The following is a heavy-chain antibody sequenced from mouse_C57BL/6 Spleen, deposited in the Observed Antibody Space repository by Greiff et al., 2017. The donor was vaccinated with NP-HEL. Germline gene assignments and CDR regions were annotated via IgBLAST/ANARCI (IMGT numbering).Heavy chain of an antibody. V-gene: IGHV1-62-2*01. J-gene: IGHJ3*01. D-gene: IGHD3-2*02. Sequence: VQLQESGAELVKPGASVKLSCKASGYTFTEYTIHWVKQRSGQGLEWIGWFYPGSGSIKYNEKFKDKATLTADKSSSTVYMELSRLTSEDSAVYFCARHEEDSSGYGAWFAYWGQGTLVTVSA. CDR1: GYTFTEYT. CDR3: ARHEEDSSGYGAWFAY. CDR2: FYPGSGSI.